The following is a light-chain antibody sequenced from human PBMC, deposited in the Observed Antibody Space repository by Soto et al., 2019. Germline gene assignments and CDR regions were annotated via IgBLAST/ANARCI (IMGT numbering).Light chain of an antibody. CDR2: KAS. V-gene: IGKV1-5*03. CDR3: QQYNNYPWT. CDR1: QSIRSG. Sequence: DIQMTQSPSTLSASVGDRVTITCRASQSIRSGLAWYQQKPGKAPKLLIYKASSLESGVPSRFSGSGSGTEFTLTISSLQPDDFATYYCQQYNNYPWTFGQGTKVEIK. J-gene: IGKJ1*01.